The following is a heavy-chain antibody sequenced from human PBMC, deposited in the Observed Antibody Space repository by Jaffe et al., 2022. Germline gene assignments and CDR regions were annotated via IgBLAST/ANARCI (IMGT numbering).Heavy chain of an antibody. CDR2: ISWDGGST. J-gene: IGHJ4*02. Sequence: EVQLVESGGVVVQPGGSLRLSCAASGFTFDDYAMHWVRQAPGKGLEWVSLISWDGGSTYYADSVKGRFTISRDNSKNSLYLQMNSLRAEDTALYYCAKDSYAEGSGSYYDYWGQGTLVTVSS. V-gene: IGHV3-43D*04. CDR1: GFTFDDYA. D-gene: IGHD3-10*01. CDR3: AKDSYAEGSGSYYDY.